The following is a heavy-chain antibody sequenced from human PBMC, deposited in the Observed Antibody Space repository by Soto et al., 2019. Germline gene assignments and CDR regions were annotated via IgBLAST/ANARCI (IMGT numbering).Heavy chain of an antibody. CDR1: GFTFSSYA. J-gene: IGHJ4*02. CDR3: AKGFGVEGLNFDY. D-gene: IGHD3-3*01. CDR2: ISGSGGST. V-gene: IGHV3-23*01. Sequence: EVQLLESGGGLVQPGGSLRLSCAASGFTFSSYAMSWVRQAPGKGLEWVSAISGSGGSTYYADSVKGRFTISRDNSKSTLYLQMNSLRAEDTAVYYCAKGFGVEGLNFDYWGQGTLVTVSS.